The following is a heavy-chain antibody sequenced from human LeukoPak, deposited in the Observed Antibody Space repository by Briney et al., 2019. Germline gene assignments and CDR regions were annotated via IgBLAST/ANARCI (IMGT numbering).Heavy chain of an antibody. CDR3: ARASSYCGGDCYSSDY. V-gene: IGHV1-69*13. D-gene: IGHD2-21*01. Sequence: GASVKVSCKASGGTFSSYAISWVRQAPGQGLEWMGGIIPIVGTTNYAQKFQGRVTITADESTSTAYMELSSLRSEDTAVYYCARASSYCGGDCYSSDYWGQGTLVTVSS. CDR1: GGTFSSYA. J-gene: IGHJ4*02. CDR2: IIPIVGTT.